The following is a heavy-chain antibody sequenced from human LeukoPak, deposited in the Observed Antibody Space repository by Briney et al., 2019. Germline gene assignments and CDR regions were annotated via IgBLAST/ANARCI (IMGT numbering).Heavy chain of an antibody. CDR2: INPNSGGT. D-gene: IGHD4-17*01. Sequence: GASVKVSCEASGYTFTGYYMHWVRQAPGQGLEWMGWINPNSGGTNYAQKFQGRVTMTRDTSISTAYMELSRLRSDDTAVYYCARVWYYGDSLPFDYWGQGTLVTVSS. J-gene: IGHJ4*02. CDR3: ARVWYYGDSLPFDY. V-gene: IGHV1-2*02. CDR1: GYTFTGYY.